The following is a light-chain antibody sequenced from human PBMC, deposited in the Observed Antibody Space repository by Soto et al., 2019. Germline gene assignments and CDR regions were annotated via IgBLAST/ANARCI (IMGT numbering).Light chain of an antibody. V-gene: IGKV3-20*01. CDR3: HQYGNSHT. CDR1: QSVGSGF. Sequence: EIVLTQSPGTLSLSPGERATLSCRASQSVGSGFVAWHPRTPGQAPRLLIYGASHRATGIADWFSGSGSGTDFTLTITRLKSEDLAVYYCHQYGNSHTFGQGTK. CDR2: GAS. J-gene: IGKJ2*01.